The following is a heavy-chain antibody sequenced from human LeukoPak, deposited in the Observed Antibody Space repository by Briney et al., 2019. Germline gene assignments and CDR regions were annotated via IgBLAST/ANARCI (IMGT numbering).Heavy chain of an antibody. CDR1: GDSISSGGYW. D-gene: IGHD5-12*01. CDR3: ARAPVATPSEFDY. J-gene: IGHJ4*02. V-gene: IGHV4-31*11. CDR2: ISYGGST. Sequence: SQTLSLTCAVSGDSISSGGYWWSWIRQHPGKGPEWIGYISYGGSTYYNPSLKSRVAISADTPKNQFSLKLSSTTAADTAVYYCARAPVATPSEFDYWGQGTLVTVSS.